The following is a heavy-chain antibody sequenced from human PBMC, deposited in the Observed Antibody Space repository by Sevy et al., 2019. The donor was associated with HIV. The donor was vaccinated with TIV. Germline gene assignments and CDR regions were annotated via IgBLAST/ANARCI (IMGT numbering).Heavy chain of an antibody. J-gene: IGHJ4*02. CDR2: ISWHSDNI. Sequence: GGSLRLSCAASGFNFDDYAMHWVRQRPGKGLEWVSGISWHSDNIAYADSVKGRFTISRDSAKNSLYLQMNSLTPEDTAFYYCAKDEFSSSSHRGFDHWGQGTLITVSS. D-gene: IGHD6-6*01. V-gene: IGHV3-9*01. CDR1: GFNFDDYA. CDR3: AKDEFSSSSHRGFDH.